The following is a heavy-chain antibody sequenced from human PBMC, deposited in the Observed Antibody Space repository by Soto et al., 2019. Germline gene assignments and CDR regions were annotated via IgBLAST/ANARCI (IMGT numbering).Heavy chain of an antibody. CDR1: GFTIGSYY. CDR2: IYYSGST. V-gene: IGHV4-59*01. J-gene: IGHJ5*02. D-gene: IGHD3-3*01. CDR3: AIANFKVWFDP. Sequence: TQSLTCAASGFTIGSYYWISLRPPPGKGLEWIGYIYYSGSTNYNPSLKSRVTISVDTSKNQFSLKLSSVTAADTAVYYCAIANFKVWFDPGCQGTRVTFSA.